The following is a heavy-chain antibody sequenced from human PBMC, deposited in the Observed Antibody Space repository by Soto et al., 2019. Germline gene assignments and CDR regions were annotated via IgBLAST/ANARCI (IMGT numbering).Heavy chain of an antibody. CDR3: ARGPVGYDILTGSYHFDY. V-gene: IGHV3-21*01. J-gene: IGHJ4*02. D-gene: IGHD3-9*01. Sequence: EVQVVESGGGPVKPGGSLRLSCTASGFTFTSYSMNWVRQTPGKGLELVSCISSSSRYIYYADSVKGRFTISRDNAKNSVYLNMNSLRVEDPAVYYCARGPVGYDILTGSYHFDYWGQGALVTVSS. CDR1: GFTFTSYS. CDR2: ISSSSRYI.